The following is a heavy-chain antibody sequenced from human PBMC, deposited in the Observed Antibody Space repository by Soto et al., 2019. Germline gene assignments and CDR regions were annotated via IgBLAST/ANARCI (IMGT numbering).Heavy chain of an antibody. CDR2: IYYSGST. CDR3: ARGDAYDSIEYFDY. J-gene: IGHJ4*02. Sequence: SETLSLTCTVSGGSISSGGYYWSWIRQHPGKDLEWIGYIYYSGSTYYNPSLKSRVAISVDTSKNQFSLKLSSVTAADTAVYYCARGDAYDSIEYFDYWGQGTLVTVSS. D-gene: IGHD3-3*01. CDR1: GGSISSGGYY. V-gene: IGHV4-31*03.